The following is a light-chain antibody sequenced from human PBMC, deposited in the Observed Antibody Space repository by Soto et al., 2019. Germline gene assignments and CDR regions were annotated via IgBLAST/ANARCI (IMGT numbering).Light chain of an antibody. Sequence: EIVMTQSPATQSVSPGERATLSCRASQSVSSNLAWYQQKPGQPPRLLIYGASTRSTGIPARFSGSGSGTEFTLTIDSLQSEDLAVYYCQQYDYWPPYTFGQGTKLEIK. J-gene: IGKJ2*01. CDR3: QQYDYWPPYT. CDR2: GAS. V-gene: IGKV3-15*01. CDR1: QSVSSN.